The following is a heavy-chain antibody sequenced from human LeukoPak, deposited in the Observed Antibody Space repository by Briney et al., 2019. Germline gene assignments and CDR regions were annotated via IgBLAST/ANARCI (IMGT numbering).Heavy chain of an antibody. J-gene: IGHJ4*02. CDR3: AKGPIAAAGEYYFDY. CDR1: GFTFSSYA. D-gene: IGHD6-13*01. CDR2: ISGSGGST. Sequence: GGSLRLSCAASGFTFSSYAMSWVRQAPGKGLEWVSAISGSGGSTDYADSVKGRVTISRDNSKNTLYLQMNSLRAEDTVVYYCAKGPIAAAGEYYFDYWGQGTLVTVSS. V-gene: IGHV3-23*01.